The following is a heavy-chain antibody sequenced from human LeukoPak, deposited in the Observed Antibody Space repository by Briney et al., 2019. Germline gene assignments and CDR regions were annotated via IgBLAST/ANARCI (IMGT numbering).Heavy chain of an antibody. CDR3: ARHGSGSYGFLGYFDY. Sequence: SETLSLTCAVSGDSISSSSYYWSWIRQPPGKGLEWIGYIYYSGSTNYNPSLKSRVTISVDTSKNQFSLKLSSVTAADTAVYYCARHGSGSYGFLGYFDYWGQGTLVTVSS. CDR2: IYYSGST. CDR1: GDSISSSSYY. V-gene: IGHV4-61*05. J-gene: IGHJ4*02. D-gene: IGHD3-10*01.